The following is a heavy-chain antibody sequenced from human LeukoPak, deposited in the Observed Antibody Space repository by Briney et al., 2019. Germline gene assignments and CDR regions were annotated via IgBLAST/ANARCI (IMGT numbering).Heavy chain of an antibody. V-gene: IGHV1-18*01. J-gene: IGHJ6*03. CDR3: ARGIVGTINVYYYYYMDV. CDR1: GYTFTSYG. D-gene: IGHD5-12*01. CDR2: ISAYNGNT. Sequence: ASVKVSCKASGYTFTSYGISWVRQAPGQGLEWMGWISAYNGNTNYAQKLQGRVTMTTDTSTSTAYMELRSLRSDDTAVYYCARGIVGTINVYYYYYMDVWGKGTTVTISS.